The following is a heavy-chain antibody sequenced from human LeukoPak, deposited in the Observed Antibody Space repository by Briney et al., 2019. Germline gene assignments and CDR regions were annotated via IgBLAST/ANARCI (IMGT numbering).Heavy chain of an antibody. Sequence: GGSLRLSCAASGFTFSIYEMNWVRQAPGKGPMWVSYIGSSGSTIYYADSVGGRFTISRDNAKNSLYLEMNNLRAEDTAVYYCARVYGGNPDYWGQGTLVTVSS. V-gene: IGHV3-48*03. CDR1: GFTFSIYE. D-gene: IGHD4-23*01. CDR3: ARVYGGNPDY. J-gene: IGHJ4*02. CDR2: IGSSGSTI.